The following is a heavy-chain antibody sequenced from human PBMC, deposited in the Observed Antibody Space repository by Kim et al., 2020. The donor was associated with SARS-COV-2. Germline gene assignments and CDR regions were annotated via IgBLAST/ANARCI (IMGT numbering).Heavy chain of an antibody. Sequence: GGSLRLSCAASGFTFSSYAMSWVRQAPGKGLEWVSAISGSGGSTYYADSVKGRFTISRDNSKNTLYLQMNSLRAEDTAVYYCAEERLGYSSGWWDYWGQGTLVTVSS. CDR3: AEERLGYSSGWWDY. CDR2: ISGSGGST. J-gene: IGHJ4*02. V-gene: IGHV3-23*01. D-gene: IGHD6-19*01. CDR1: GFTFSSYA.